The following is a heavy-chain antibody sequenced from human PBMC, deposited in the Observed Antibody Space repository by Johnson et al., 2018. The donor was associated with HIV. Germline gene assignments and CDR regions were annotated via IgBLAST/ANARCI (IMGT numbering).Heavy chain of an antibody. D-gene: IGHD3-22*01. CDR3: AKDVGNYWPDAFDI. J-gene: IGHJ3*02. CDR2: ISYDGSNK. CDR1: GLSFSDYG. V-gene: IGHV3-30*04. Sequence: QVQLVESGGGVVQPGRSVRLSCAASGLSFSDYGMHWVRQAPGKGLEWVAVISYDGSNKYYADSVKGRFTISRDNSMHTMYLQMNSLRTEDTAVYYCAKDVGNYWPDAFDIWGQGTLVTVSS.